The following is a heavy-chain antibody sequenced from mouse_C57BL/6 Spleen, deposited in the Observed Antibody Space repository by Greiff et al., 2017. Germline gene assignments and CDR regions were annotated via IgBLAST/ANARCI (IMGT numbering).Heavy chain of an antibody. CDR3: TWPSCNWEGAWCAY. D-gene: IGHD4-1*01. J-gene: IGHJ3*01. CDR1: GFTFSDSW. CDR2: IKHKANNPAT. V-gene: IGHV6-6*01. Sequence: DVQPQESGAGLVQPGGSMQLSCAASGFTFSDSWMDWVSQSPEKGLEWVAEIKHKANNPATYYAESVKGRFTISRDDSKSSVYLHKSSVRAEDTGIYYCTWPSCNWEGAWCAYWGQGTLGTVSA.